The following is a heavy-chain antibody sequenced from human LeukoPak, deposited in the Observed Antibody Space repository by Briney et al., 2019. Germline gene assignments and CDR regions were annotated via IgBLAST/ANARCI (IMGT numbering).Heavy chain of an antibody. D-gene: IGHD6-19*01. V-gene: IGHV3-74*01. CDR3: TSYSSAWATFDY. J-gene: IGHJ4*02. CDR2: IKSDGSTT. Sequence: GGSLRLSCVGSGFAFSSNWMHWVRQAPGQGLVWVSRIKSDGSTTTYADSVKGRFTISRDNAKNTLYLQMSSLRAEDTAVYYCTSYSSAWATFDYWGQGTLVVVSS. CDR1: GFAFSSNW.